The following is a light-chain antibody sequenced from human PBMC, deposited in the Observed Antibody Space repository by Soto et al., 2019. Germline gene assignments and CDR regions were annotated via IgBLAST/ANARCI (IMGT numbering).Light chain of an antibody. V-gene: IGKV1-12*01. CDR1: QVISSW. CDR3: QQANSFPWT. J-gene: IGKJ1*01. Sequence: DIQMTQSPSSVSASVGDRVTMTCRASQVISSWLVWYQQKPGKAPKLLIYAASSLQSGVPSRFSGSGSGTDFTLTISGLQPEDLATYYCQQANSFPWTFGQGTKLEIK. CDR2: AAS.